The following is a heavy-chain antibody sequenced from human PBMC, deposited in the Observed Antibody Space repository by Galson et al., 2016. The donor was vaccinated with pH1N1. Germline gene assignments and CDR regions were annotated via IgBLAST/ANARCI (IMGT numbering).Heavy chain of an antibody. CDR2: FYYTGSL. D-gene: IGHD3-3*01. V-gene: IGHV4-39*06. CDR1: GGSIRSNTYY. CDR3: ARARPLLEWLFSPFDF. Sequence: TLSLTCTVSGGSIRSNTYYWGWIRQPPGKGLEWIGNFYYTGSLYYNSSLKSRVTISVDTSNNQFPLQLRSVTAADTAIYYCARARPLLEWLFSPFDFWGQGALVTVSS. J-gene: IGHJ4*02.